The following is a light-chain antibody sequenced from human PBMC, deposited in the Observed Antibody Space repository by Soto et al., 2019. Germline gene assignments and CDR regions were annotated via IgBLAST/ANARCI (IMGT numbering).Light chain of an antibody. V-gene: IGKV3-15*01. CDR3: KQSESWPLT. J-gene: IGKJ4*01. Sequence: EIVMTQSPASLSVSPGERATLSCRASQSVNNKLAWYQQKPGQAPRLLVYGASTRATGIPARFSGSASGTEFTLTISSLQSEDFAVYYCKQSESWPLTFGGGAKVEIK. CDR1: QSVNNK. CDR2: GAS.